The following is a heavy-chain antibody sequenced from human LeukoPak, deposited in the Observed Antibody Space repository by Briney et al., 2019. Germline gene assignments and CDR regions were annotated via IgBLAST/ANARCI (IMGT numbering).Heavy chain of an antibody. Sequence: PGGSLRLSCAASGFTFSNAWMSWVRQAPGKGLEWVGRIKSKTDGGTTDYAAPVKGRFTISRDDSKNTLYLQKNSLKTEDTAVYYCTTIHYYDSSGSAAFDIWGQGTMVTVSS. CDR3: TTIHYYDSSGSAAFDI. V-gene: IGHV3-15*01. CDR2: IKSKTDGGTT. D-gene: IGHD3-22*01. J-gene: IGHJ3*02. CDR1: GFTFSNAW.